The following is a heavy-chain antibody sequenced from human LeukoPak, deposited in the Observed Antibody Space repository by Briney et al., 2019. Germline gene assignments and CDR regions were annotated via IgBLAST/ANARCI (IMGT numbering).Heavy chain of an antibody. CDR2: IYHSGST. Sequence: SETLSLTCTVSGGSISSYYWSWIRQPPGKGLEWIGEIYHSGSTDYNPSLKSRVTISVDKSENQFSLKLTSVTAADTAVYYCARDATIRSWYFDLWGRGSLVTVSS. D-gene: IGHD5-12*01. CDR3: ARDATIRSWYFDL. CDR1: GGSISSYY. J-gene: IGHJ2*01. V-gene: IGHV4-59*12.